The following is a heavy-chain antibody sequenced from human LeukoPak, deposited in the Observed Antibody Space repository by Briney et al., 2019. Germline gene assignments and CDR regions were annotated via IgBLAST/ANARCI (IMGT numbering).Heavy chain of an antibody. CDR3: VGRLSYDYVWGTPRGDLGYGMDV. D-gene: IGHD3-16*01. J-gene: IGHJ6*02. CDR2: INPNSGGT. Sequence: ASVKVSCKASGYTFTGYYMHWVRQAPGQGLEWMGWINPNSGGTNYAQKFQGRVTMTRDTSISTAYMELSRLRSDDTAVYYCVGRLSYDYVWGTPRGDLGYGMDVWGQGTTVTVSS. V-gene: IGHV1-2*02. CDR1: GYTFTGYY.